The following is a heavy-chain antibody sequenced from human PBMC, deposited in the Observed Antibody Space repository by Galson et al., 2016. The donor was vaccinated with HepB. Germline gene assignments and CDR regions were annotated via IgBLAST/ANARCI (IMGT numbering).Heavy chain of an antibody. CDR1: GGSISGYY. J-gene: IGHJ4*02. V-gene: IGHV4-4*08. CDR2: IYSSVST. CDR3: ARVVYAGYSILGYYFDS. Sequence: SETLSLTCTVSGGSISGYYWSWIRQPPGKGLEWIAYIYSSVSTNYNPSLKSRFTISIDASKNQFSLKLNSVTAADPAVYFCARVVYAGYSILGYYFDSWGQGTLVTVSS. D-gene: IGHD4-23*01.